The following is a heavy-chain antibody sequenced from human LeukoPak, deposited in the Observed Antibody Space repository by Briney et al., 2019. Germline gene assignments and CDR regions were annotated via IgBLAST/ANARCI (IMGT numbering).Heavy chain of an antibody. CDR1: DFTFTSYA. J-gene: IGHJ4*02. V-gene: IGHV3-15*01. CDR2: IKSKTDGGTT. Sequence: GGSLRLACAASDFTFTSYAMSWVRQAPGKGLEWVGRIKSKTDGGTTDYAAPVKGRFTISRDDSKNTLYLQMNSLKTEDTAVYYCSVDYVWGSPDWGQGTLVTVSS. CDR3: SVDYVWGSPD. D-gene: IGHD3-16*01.